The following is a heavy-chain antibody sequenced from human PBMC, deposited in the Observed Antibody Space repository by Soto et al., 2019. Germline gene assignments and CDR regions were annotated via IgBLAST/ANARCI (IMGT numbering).Heavy chain of an antibody. V-gene: IGHV3-30-3*01. CDR1: GFTFSSYA. CDR3: ASGTTVTTGHFDY. Sequence: PGGSLRLSCAASGFTFSSYAMHWVRQAPGKGLEWVAVISYDGSNKYYADSVKDRFTISRDNSKNTLYLQMNSLRAEDTAVYYCASGTTVTTGHFDYWGQGTLVTVSS. D-gene: IGHD4-17*01. CDR2: ISYDGSNK. J-gene: IGHJ4*02.